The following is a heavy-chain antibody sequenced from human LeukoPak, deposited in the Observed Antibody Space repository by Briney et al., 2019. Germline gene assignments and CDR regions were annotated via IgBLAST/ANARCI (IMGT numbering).Heavy chain of an antibody. Sequence: SETLSLTCTVSGDSISSGGYYWSWIRQHPGKGLEWIGYIYYSGSTYYNPSLKSRVTISVDTSKNQFSLKLSSVTAADTAVYYCARGLSSAGFDYWGQGTLVTVSS. V-gene: IGHV4-31*03. D-gene: IGHD2/OR15-2a*01. J-gene: IGHJ4*02. CDR3: ARGLSSAGFDY. CDR2: IYYSGST. CDR1: GDSISSGGYY.